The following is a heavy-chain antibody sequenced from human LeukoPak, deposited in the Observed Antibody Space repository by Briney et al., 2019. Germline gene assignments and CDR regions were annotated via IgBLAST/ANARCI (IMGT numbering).Heavy chain of an antibody. D-gene: IGHD1-26*01. V-gene: IGHV3-30*03. CDR2: ISYDGSNK. CDR3: APADEGVGATIWDY. Sequence: GGSLRLSCAASGFTFSSYGMHWVRQAPGKGLEWVAVISYDGSNKYYADSVKGRFTISRDNSKNTLYLQMNSLRAEDTAVYYCAPADEGVGATIWDYGGQGPLVTVSS. CDR1: GFTFSSYG. J-gene: IGHJ4*02.